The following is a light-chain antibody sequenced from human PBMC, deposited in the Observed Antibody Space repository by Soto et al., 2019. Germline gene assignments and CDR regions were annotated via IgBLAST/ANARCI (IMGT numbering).Light chain of an antibody. CDR2: SNN. J-gene: IGLJ3*02. V-gene: IGLV1-44*01. CDR3: AAWDASLNGWV. CDR1: SSNIGSNT. Sequence: QSVLTQPPSASRTPGQRVTISCSGSSSNIGSNTVSWFQQLPGTAPKLLISSNNQRPSGVPDRFSGSKSGTSASLAINGLQSEDEADYFCAAWDASLNGWVFGGGTKLTVL.